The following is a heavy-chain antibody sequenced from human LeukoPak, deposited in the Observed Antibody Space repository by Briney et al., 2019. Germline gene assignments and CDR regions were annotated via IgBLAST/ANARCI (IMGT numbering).Heavy chain of an antibody. Sequence: PGGSLRLSCAASGFTFSSYSMNWVRQAPGKGLEWASSISSSSSYIYYADSVKGRFTISRDNAKNSLYLQMNSLRAEDTAVYYCARDLRVSTNGFDYWGQGTLVTVSS. J-gene: IGHJ4*02. CDR1: GFTFSSYS. V-gene: IGHV3-21*01. D-gene: IGHD5/OR15-5a*01. CDR2: ISSSSSYI. CDR3: ARDLRVSTNGFDY.